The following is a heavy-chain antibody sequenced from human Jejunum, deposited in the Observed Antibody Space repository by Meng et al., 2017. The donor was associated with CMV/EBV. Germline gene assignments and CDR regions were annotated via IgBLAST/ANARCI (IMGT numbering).Heavy chain of an antibody. V-gene: IGHV3-30-3*01. CDR2: ISYDGSNK. J-gene: IGHJ6*02. Sequence: AASGFTFSDYAIDWVRQAPGKGLEWVAVISYDGSNKNYADSVKGRFTVSRDNSKNTLYLQMNSLRAEDTAVYYCARDGTVWSVFDVWGQGTTVTVSS. CDR1: GFTFSDYA. CDR3: ARDGTVWSVFDV. D-gene: IGHD3-16*01.